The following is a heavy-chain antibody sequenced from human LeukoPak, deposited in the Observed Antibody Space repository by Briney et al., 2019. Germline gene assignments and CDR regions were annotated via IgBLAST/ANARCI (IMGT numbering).Heavy chain of an antibody. J-gene: IGHJ3*01. CDR3: ASPRRGYNYGDSFDV. Sequence: GESLKISCQGSGYSFTSYWIGWVRQMPGEGLEWMGIIYPGDSDTRYSPSFQGQVTISADKSIRTAFLQWSSLKASDTAMYYCASPRRGYNYGDSFDVWGQGTMVTVSS. CDR2: IYPGDSDT. D-gene: IGHD5-18*01. CDR1: GYSFTSYW. V-gene: IGHV5-51*01.